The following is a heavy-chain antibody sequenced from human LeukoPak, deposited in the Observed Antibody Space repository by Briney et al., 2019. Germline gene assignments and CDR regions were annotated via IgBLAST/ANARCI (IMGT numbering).Heavy chain of an antibody. V-gene: IGHV3-23*01. CDR2: ISGSGGST. CDR3: AKADYGDAFDY. D-gene: IGHD4-17*01. J-gene: IGHJ4*02. Sequence: GGSLRIACAASEFTVSSNYMSWVRQAPGKGLEWVSAISGSGGSTYYADSVKGRFTISRDNSKNTLYLQMNSLRAEDTAVYYCAKADYGDAFDYWGQGTLVTVSS. CDR1: EFTVSSNY.